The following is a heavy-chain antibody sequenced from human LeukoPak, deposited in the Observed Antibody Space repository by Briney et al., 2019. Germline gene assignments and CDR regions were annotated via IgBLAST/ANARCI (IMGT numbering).Heavy chain of an antibody. CDR1: GFTFSTYW. CDR3: SRDGGEGGNSAFDI. V-gene: IGHV3-7*03. D-gene: IGHD3-16*01. Sequence: GGSLRLSCAASGFTFSTYWMSWVRQAPGKGLEWVANIKEDGSEKYYGDSVKGRFTISRDNAKNSLYLHMNSLKTEDTAVYHCSRDGGEGGNSAFDIWGRGTMVTVSS. J-gene: IGHJ3*02. CDR2: IKEDGSEK.